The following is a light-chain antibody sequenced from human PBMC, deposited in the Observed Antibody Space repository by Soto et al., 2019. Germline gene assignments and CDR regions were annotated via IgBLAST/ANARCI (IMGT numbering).Light chain of an antibody. Sequence: DIQMTQSPSSLSASVGDRVTITCRASQGIRDELGWYQQKPGKAPKRLIYAASSLQSGVPSRFSGSGSGTEFTLTISSLQPEDFATYYGLQHHSSPLTFGGGTKVEI. CDR2: AAS. J-gene: IGKJ4*01. CDR3: LQHHSSPLT. V-gene: IGKV1-17*01. CDR1: QGIRDE.